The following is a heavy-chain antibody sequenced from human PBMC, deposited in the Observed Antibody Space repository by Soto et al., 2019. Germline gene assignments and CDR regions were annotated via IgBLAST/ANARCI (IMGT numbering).Heavy chain of an antibody. D-gene: IGHD4-4*01. CDR2: LYDVDGT. CDR1: GFTVSGKKY. CDR3: ATWHLQEHAYDI. J-gene: IGHJ3*02. V-gene: IGHV3-66*01. Sequence: EVQLVESGGGLVQPGGSLRLSCAGSGFTVSGKKYISWVRQAPGKGLEWVSALYDVDGTYYADSVKGRFTTSIDTSRTIVYLQMNSLRLDDTAVYFCATWHLQEHAYDIWGQGTTVTVSS.